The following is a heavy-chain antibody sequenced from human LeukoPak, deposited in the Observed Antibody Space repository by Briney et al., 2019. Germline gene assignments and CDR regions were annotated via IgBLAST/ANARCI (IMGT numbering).Heavy chain of an antibody. CDR3: AGDYTYCSDGLCRPQFDY. CDR1: GGTLSSYS. J-gene: IGHJ4*02. Sequence: SVKVSCKVSGGTLSSYSISWVRQAPGQGLEWMGGIIPLFGTPNYAQKFQDRVTITTDESTSTVYMELTSLRNADTAVYYCAGDYTYCSDGLCRPQFDYWGQGTVVTVSS. V-gene: IGHV1-69*05. D-gene: IGHD5-24*01. CDR2: IIPLFGTP.